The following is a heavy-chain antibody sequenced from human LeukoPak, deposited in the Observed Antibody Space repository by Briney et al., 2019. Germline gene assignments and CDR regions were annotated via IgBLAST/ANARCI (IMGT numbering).Heavy chain of an antibody. Sequence: SETLSLTCGVSGGSISSTNWWSWVRQPPGQGLEWIGYIYYSGSTNYNPSLKSRVTISVDTSKNQFSLKLSSVTAADTAVYYCARFRQLVSFDYWGQGTLVTVSS. V-gene: IGHV4-4*02. J-gene: IGHJ4*02. CDR3: ARFRQLVSFDY. D-gene: IGHD6-13*01. CDR1: GGSISSTNW. CDR2: IYYSGST.